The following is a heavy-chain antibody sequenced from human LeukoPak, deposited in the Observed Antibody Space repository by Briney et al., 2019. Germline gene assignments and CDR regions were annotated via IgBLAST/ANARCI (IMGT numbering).Heavy chain of an antibody. D-gene: IGHD1-26*01. Sequence: SETLSLTCTVSGGSISSYYWSWIRQPPGKGLEWIGYIYYSGSINYNPSLKSRVTISVDTSKNQFSLKLSSVTAADTAVYYCAGGSYPGAFDIWGQGTMVTVSS. CDR1: GGSISSYY. CDR3: AGGSYPGAFDI. J-gene: IGHJ3*02. V-gene: IGHV4-59*01. CDR2: IYYSGSI.